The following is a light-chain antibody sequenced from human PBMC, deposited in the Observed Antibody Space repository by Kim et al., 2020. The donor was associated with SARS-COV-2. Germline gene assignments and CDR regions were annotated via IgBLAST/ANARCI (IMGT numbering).Light chain of an antibody. CDR2: WAS. CDR1: QTVLYNSNTKIS. Sequence: MATLNCNSSQTVLYNSNTKISLAWYQHNQGQAPKLLIYWASIRASGVSDRFSGSGSETDFPLTISILQAEDVAVYYCQQYYSTPPSFGQWTKLEI. J-gene: IGKJ2*03. V-gene: IGKV4-1*01. CDR3: QQYYSTPPS.